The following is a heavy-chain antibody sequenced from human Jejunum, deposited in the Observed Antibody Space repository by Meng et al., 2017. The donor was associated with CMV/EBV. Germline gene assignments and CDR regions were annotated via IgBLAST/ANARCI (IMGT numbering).Heavy chain of an antibody. Sequence: QIPLKESGPPLVKPTQTLTLTCTFSGFSVTTSGVAVGWIRQPPGKALEWLALIYWDDDTRYSPSLKSRLTITKDSSKSQVVLTMTNMGPVDTATYYCAHRPSGYGGDFWFHWGQGTLVTVSS. CDR3: AHRPSGYGGDFWFH. CDR1: GFSVTTSGVA. V-gene: IGHV2-5*02. J-gene: IGHJ4*02. CDR2: IYWDDDT. D-gene: IGHD2-21*01.